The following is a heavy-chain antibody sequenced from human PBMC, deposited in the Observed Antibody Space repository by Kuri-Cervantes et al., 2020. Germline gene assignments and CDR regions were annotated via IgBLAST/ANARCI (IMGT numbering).Heavy chain of an antibody. J-gene: IGHJ4*02. CDR3: AKIRQVGADGGFDY. CDR2: ISGSGGST. D-gene: IGHD1-26*01. CDR1: GFPFSSYS. Sequence: LSLTCAASGFPFSSYSMNWVRQAPGKGLEWVSAISGSGGSTYYADSVKGRFTISRDNSKNTLYLQMNSLRAEDTAVYYCAKIRQVGADGGFDYWGQGTLVTVSS. V-gene: IGHV3-23*01.